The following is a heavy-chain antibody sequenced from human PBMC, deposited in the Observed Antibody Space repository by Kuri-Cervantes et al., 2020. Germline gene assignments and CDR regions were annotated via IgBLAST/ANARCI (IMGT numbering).Heavy chain of an antibody. Sequence: SETLSLTCTVSGGSISSSSYYWGWIRQPPGKGLEWIGSIYYSGSTYYNPSLKSRVTISVDTSKNQFSLKLSSVTAADTAVYYCARAPHYYDSSGYYSPGFDYWGQGTLVTVSS. CDR1: GGSISSSSYY. D-gene: IGHD3-22*01. J-gene: IGHJ4*02. V-gene: IGHV4-39*01. CDR2: IYYSGST. CDR3: ARAPHYYDSSGYYSPGFDY.